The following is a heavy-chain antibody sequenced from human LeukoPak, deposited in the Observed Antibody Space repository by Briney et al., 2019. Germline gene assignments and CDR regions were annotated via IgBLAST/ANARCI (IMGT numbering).Heavy chain of an antibody. CDR1: GGSITSYY. J-gene: IGHJ4*02. Sequence: PSETLSLTCTVSGGSITSYYWAWLRQPPRKGLEWIGYLYYSGYSNYNPSLKSRVSMSVDTSKNQFSLKLTSVTAADTAVYYCARHSIASDGARLFDYWGRGTLVTVSS. CDR3: ARHSIASDGARLFDY. D-gene: IGHD2-21*01. V-gene: IGHV4-59*08. CDR2: LYYSGYS.